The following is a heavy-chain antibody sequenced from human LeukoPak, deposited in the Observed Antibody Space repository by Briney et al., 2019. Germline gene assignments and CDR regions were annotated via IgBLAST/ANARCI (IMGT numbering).Heavy chain of an antibody. J-gene: IGHJ6*02. CDR2: ISSSSGSI. D-gene: IGHD6-13*01. V-gene: IGHV3-48*02. Sequence: HPGGSLRLSCAASEFTFISYSMNWVRQAPGKGLEWVSYISSSSGSIYYADSVKGRFTISRDNAKNSLYLQMNSLRDEDTAVYYCARDGGQYSSNWYTGYGMDVWGQGTTVTVSS. CDR1: EFTFISYS. CDR3: ARDGGQYSSNWYTGYGMDV.